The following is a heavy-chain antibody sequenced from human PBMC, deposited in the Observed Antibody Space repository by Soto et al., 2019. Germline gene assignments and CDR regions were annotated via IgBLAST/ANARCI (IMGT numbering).Heavy chain of an antibody. D-gene: IGHD3-10*01. V-gene: IGHV4-39*01. Sequence: QLQLQESGPRLVKPSETLSLTCTVSGGSIRSRGYYWAWIRQPPGKGLGWIGSISHSGSTFYTPSPKXRXTXXSAPSENQFSLNLDSVTAADTAVYYCARQKGSASFGDTFDYWGQGTLGTVSS. CDR1: GGSIRSRGYY. J-gene: IGHJ4*02. CDR2: ISHSGST. CDR3: ARQKGSASFGDTFDY.